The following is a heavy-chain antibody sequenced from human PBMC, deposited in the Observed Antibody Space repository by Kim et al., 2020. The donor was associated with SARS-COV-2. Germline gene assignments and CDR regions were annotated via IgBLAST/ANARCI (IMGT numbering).Heavy chain of an antibody. CDR1: GYTFTANA. Sequence: ASVKVSCKASGYTFTANAITWVRQAPGQGLEWMGWINTNTGNPTYAPGFTGRFLFSLDTSVSSAYLEISGLKAEDTAVYYCARTIAADYWVQGTLVTVS. D-gene: IGHD2-15*01. CDR2: INTNTGNP. V-gene: IGHV7-4-1*02. CDR3: ARTIAADY. J-gene: IGHJ4*02.